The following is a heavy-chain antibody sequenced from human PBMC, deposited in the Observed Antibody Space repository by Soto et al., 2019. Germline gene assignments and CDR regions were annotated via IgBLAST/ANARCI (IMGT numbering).Heavy chain of an antibody. Sequence: ASETLSLTCTVSGDSVSNYYWSWIRHPAGRGLEWIGRVYSSGATNYNPSLNGRVTMSVDTSRNQSSLRLSSVTAADTAIYYCTRGPNWNYYYYGVDVWGQGTAVTVSS. J-gene: IGHJ6*02. V-gene: IGHV4-4*07. CDR2: VYSSGAT. CDR3: TRGPNWNYYYYGVDV. CDR1: GDSVSNYY. D-gene: IGHD1-20*01.